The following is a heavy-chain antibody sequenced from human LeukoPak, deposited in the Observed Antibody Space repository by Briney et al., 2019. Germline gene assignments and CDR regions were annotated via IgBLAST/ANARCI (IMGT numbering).Heavy chain of an antibody. Sequence: GGSLRLSCAVSGITLSNYGMSWVRQAPGKGLEWVSVIYNGGTTYYADSVKGRFTISRDNSKSTLFVYLQMNSLRTDNTAVYYCAGGGEAARSLHYWGQGTLVTVSS. V-gene: IGHV3-66*02. D-gene: IGHD6-6*01. CDR2: IYNGGTT. CDR3: AGGGEAARSLHY. J-gene: IGHJ4*02. CDR1: GITLSNYG.